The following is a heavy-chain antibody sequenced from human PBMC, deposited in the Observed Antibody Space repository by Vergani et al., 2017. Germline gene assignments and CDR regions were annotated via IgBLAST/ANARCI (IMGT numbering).Heavy chain of an antibody. D-gene: IGHD3-3*01. CDR1: GYSFTNYW. V-gene: IGHV5-51*01. CDR2: IYPGDSQI. Sequence: EVQLVQSGAEVQKPGESLKISCKGSGYSFTNYWIGWVRQMPGKGLEWMGIIYPGDSQIRSSLSFQGRVTISADKSISTAYLQWYSLQASDTAMYYCARLGDGYYYHGFDIWGQGTAVTVSS. CDR3: ARLGDGYYYHGFDI. J-gene: IGHJ3*02.